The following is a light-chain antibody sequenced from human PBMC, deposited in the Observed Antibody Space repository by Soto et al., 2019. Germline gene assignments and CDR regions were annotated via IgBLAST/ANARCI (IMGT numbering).Light chain of an antibody. Sequence: AIRMTQSPSSCSASTGDRVTITCRASQGISSYLAWYQQKPGKAPKLLIYAASTLQSGVPSRFSGSGSGTDFTLTISCLQYEDFATYYCQQYYSYPQSFGPGTKVDIK. CDR3: QQYYSYPQS. CDR1: QGISSY. V-gene: IGKV1-8*01. J-gene: IGKJ3*01. CDR2: AAS.